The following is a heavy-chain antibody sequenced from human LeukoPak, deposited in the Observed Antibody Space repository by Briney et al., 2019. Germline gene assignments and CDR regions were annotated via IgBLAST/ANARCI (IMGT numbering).Heavy chain of an antibody. J-gene: IGHJ5*02. D-gene: IGHD3-3*01. Sequence: ASVKVSCKDSAYTFTGYYMHWVRQAPGQGLEWMGWINPNSGGTNYAQKFQGRVTMTRDTSISTAYMELSRLRSDDTAVYYFAREGHDNWFDPWGQGTLVTVSS. CDR3: AREGHDNWFDP. CDR2: INPNSGGT. CDR1: AYTFTGYY. V-gene: IGHV1-2*02.